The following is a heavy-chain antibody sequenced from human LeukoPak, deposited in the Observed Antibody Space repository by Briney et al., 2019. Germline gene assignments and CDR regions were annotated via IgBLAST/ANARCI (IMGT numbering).Heavy chain of an antibody. CDR3: ARDKIVGPTTLDY. J-gene: IGHJ4*02. Sequence: PGGSLGLSCAASGFSLSSYSMNWVRQAPGKGLEWVSSISNSSDYIYYADSLKGRFTISRDNAKKSLYLQMNSLRAEDTAVYYCARDKIVGPTTLDYWGQGTLVTVSS. CDR1: GFSLSSYS. V-gene: IGHV3-21*01. D-gene: IGHD1-26*01. CDR2: ISNSSDYI.